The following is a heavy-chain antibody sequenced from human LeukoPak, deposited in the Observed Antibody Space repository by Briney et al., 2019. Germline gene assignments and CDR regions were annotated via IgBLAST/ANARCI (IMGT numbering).Heavy chain of an antibody. CDR1: GDSISINYN. V-gene: IGHV4-39*01. Sequence: SETLSLTCTVSGDSISINYNWGWIRQPPGKGLEWIGSIFYSGATYSSPSLKSRVTISVDTSKNQFSLKLSSMTAADTAVYYCVRHRQWLLFPDYWGQGTRVTVSS. CDR3: VRHRQWLLFPDY. J-gene: IGHJ4*02. CDR2: IFYSGAT. D-gene: IGHD6-19*01.